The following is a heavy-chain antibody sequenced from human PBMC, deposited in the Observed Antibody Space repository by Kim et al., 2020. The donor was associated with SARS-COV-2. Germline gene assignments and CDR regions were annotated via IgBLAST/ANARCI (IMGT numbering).Heavy chain of an antibody. CDR3: AKDQSGNYYYYSGMDV. D-gene: IGHD1-26*01. CDR2: ISGGGDTT. Sequence: GSLRLSCVASGFMFSSHAMTWVRQAPGKGLERVSIISGGGDTTYYADSVKGRFTVSRDNSKNTLYLQMNSLRAEDTALYFCAKDQSGNYYYYSGMDVWGPGTTVTVSS. CDR1: GFMFSSHA. J-gene: IGHJ6*02. V-gene: IGHV3-23*01.